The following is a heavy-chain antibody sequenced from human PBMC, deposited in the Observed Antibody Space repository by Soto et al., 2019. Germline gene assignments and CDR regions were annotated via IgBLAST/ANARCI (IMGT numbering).Heavy chain of an antibody. D-gene: IGHD3-22*01. Sequence: QLQLEESGPGLAKPSETLSLTCTVSGGSVTASNYWGWIRQPPGKGLEWIGSTASYNPSLKSRVTISVDTSKNQFSLKLNSVTTADTAVYYCARADAPYYYDYSGFYFGYWGQGTLVTVSP. CDR3: ARADAPYYYDYSGFYFGY. J-gene: IGHJ4*02. CDR1: GGSVTASNY. V-gene: IGHV4-61*05. CDR2: TA.